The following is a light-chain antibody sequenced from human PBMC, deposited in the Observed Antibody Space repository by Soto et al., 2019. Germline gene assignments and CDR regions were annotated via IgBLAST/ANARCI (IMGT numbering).Light chain of an antibody. CDR1: QSVSSSY. CDR3: QQYGSSLYT. J-gene: IGKJ2*01. Sequence: EIVLTQSPGTLSLSPGERATLSCRASQSVSSSYLAWYQQKPGQAPRLLIYGASSRATGIPDRFSGSGSGTDFTLTISRREPEDFAVYYCQQYGSSLYTFGQGTQLEIK. CDR2: GAS. V-gene: IGKV3-20*01.